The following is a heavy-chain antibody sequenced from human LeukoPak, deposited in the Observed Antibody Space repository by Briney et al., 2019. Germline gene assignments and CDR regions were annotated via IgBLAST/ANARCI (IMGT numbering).Heavy chain of an antibody. CDR1: GYSFTSYW. CDR3: ARVPVVPAAISGYFDY. D-gene: IGHD2-2*01. J-gene: IGHJ4*02. V-gene: IGHV5-51*01. Sequence: GESLKISCKGSGYSFTSYWIGWVRQMPGKGLEWMGIIYPGDSDTRYSPSFQGQVTISADKFISTAYLQWSSLKASDTAMYYCARVPVVPAAISGYFDYWGQGTLVTVSS. CDR2: IYPGDSDT.